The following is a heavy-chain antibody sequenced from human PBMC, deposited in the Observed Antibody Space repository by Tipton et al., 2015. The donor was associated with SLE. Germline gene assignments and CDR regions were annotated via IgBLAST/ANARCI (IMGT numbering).Heavy chain of an antibody. CDR2: IYYSGST. D-gene: IGHD4-17*01. V-gene: IGHV4-59*12. CDR1: GCSISSYY. CDR3: ARRRTVKPFDY. J-gene: IGHJ4*02. Sequence: LRLSCTVSGCSISSYYWSWFRQPPGRGVEWIGYIYYSGSTYYNPSLKSRVTISVDTSKNQFSLKLSSVTAADTAVYYCARRRTVKPFDYWGQGTLVTVSS.